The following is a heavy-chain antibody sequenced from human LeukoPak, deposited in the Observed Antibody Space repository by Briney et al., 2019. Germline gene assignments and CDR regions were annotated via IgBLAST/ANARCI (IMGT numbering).Heavy chain of an antibody. CDR1: GGSISTSSYY. D-gene: IGHD3-10*01. V-gene: IGHV4-39*01. CDR3: ARLERTELWFGELWDWFDP. CDR2: IYCIGST. Sequence: PSETLSLTCTVSGGSISTSSYYWGWIRQPPGTGLEWVGSIYCIGSTYYNPSLKSRVTISGDASKNQFSLQLSPVTAADTAVYYCARLERTELWFGELWDWFDPWGQGTLVTVSS. J-gene: IGHJ5*02.